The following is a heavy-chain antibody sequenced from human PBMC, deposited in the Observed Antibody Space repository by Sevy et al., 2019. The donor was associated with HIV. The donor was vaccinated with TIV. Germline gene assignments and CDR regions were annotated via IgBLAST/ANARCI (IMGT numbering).Heavy chain of an antibody. Sequence: GESLKISCKASGYTFTSYDINWVRQATGQGLEWMGWMNPNSGNTGYAQKFQGRVTMTRNTSISTAYMELSSLRSEDTAVYYCARGQKGIWSGYFNYYYYGMDVWGQGTTVTVSS. CDR2: MNPNSGNT. V-gene: IGHV1-8*01. CDR1: GYTFTSYD. D-gene: IGHD3-3*01. CDR3: ARGQKGIWSGYFNYYYYGMDV. J-gene: IGHJ6*02.